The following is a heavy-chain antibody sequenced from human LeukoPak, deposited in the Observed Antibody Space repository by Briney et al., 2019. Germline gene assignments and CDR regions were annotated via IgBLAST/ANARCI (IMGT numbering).Heavy chain of an antibody. Sequence: PGGSLRLSCAASGFTFRNSAMSWVRQAPGKGLEWVSTISGSGGSTYYADSVKGRFTISRDNSKNTLYLQMNSLRAEDTAVYYCAKGAGPYGPGDYFDYWGQGTLVTVSS. CDR2: ISGSGGST. D-gene: IGHD3-10*01. V-gene: IGHV3-23*01. CDR1: GFTFRNSA. CDR3: AKGAGPYGPGDYFDY. J-gene: IGHJ4*02.